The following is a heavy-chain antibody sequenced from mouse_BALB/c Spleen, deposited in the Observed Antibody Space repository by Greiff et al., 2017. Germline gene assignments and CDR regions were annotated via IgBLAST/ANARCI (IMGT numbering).Heavy chain of an antibody. V-gene: IGHV1S127*01. CDR3: ARGTGNYWYFDV. CDR1: GYSFTSYW. D-gene: IGHD2-1*01. J-gene: IGHJ1*01. Sequence: QVQLQQSGPQLVRPGASVKISCKASGYSFTSYWMHWVKQRPGQGLEWIGMIDPSDSETRLNQKFKDKATLTVDKSSSTAYMQLSSPTSEDSAVYYCARGTGNYWYFDVWGAGTTVTVSS. CDR2: IDPSDSET.